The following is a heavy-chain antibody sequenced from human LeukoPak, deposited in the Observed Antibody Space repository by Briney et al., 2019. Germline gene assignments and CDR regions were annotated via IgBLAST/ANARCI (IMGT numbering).Heavy chain of an antibody. CDR1: GFTFSRHW. CDR2: IKQDGSEK. V-gene: IGHV3-7*01. D-gene: IGHD3-10*02. CDR3: AELGITMIGGV. Sequence: GGSLRLSCAASGFTFSRHWMSWVRQAPGKGLEWVANIKQDGSEKYSLDSLRGRFTISRDNTKNSLYLQMNSLRAEDTAVYYCAELGITMIGGVWGKGTTVTISS. J-gene: IGHJ6*04.